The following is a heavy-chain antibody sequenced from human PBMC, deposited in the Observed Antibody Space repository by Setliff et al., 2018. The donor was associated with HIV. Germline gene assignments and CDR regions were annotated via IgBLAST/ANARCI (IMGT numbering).Heavy chain of an antibody. CDR2: INTDGSSA. J-gene: IGHJ2*01. D-gene: IGHD3-22*01. CDR3: ARDRPRITMIVVGRDWYFDL. Sequence: GGSLRLSCAASGFTFSNSWMHWVRQAPGKGLVWVSRINTDGSSATYADSVKGRFTISRDNAKNSLYLQMNSLRAEDTALYYCARDRPRITMIVVGRDWYFDLWGRGTLVTVS. V-gene: IGHV3-74*03. CDR1: GFTFSNSW.